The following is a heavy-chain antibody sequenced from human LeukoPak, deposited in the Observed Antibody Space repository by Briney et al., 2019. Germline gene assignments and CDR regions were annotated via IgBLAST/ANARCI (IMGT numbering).Heavy chain of an antibody. V-gene: IGHV3-74*01. D-gene: IGHD1-26*01. CDR3: ARPDSVSGSYEY. J-gene: IGHJ4*02. Sequence: GGSLRLSCAASGFIFSSYRMQWVRQAPGKGLVWVSLINTDGSTTNYADSVKGRFTISRDNAKNTLYLQMNSLRAEDTAMYYCARPDSVSGSYEYWGQGILVTVSS. CDR2: INTDGSTT. CDR1: GFIFSSYR.